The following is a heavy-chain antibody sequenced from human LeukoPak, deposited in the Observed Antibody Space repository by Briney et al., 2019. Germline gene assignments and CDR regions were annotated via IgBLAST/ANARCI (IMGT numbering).Heavy chain of an antibody. J-gene: IGHJ4*02. Sequence: ASVKVSCKASGYTFTSYDINWVRQATGQGLEWMGWMNPNSGNTDYAQKFQGRVTMTRNTSISTAYMELSSLRSEDTAVDYCAMYYYDSINSWGQGTLVTVSS. CDR1: GYTFTSYD. CDR3: AMYYYDSINS. D-gene: IGHD3-22*01. V-gene: IGHV1-8*01. CDR2: MNPNSGNT.